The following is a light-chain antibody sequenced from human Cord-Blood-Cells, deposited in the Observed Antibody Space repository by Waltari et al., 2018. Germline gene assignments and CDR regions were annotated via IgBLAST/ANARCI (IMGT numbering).Light chain of an antibody. Sequence: DIQMTQSPSSLSASVGDRVTITCRASQSISSYLNWYQQKPGKAPKLLIYAASSLQSAVPSRFSGSGSWTDFTLTISSLQPEDFATYYCQQSYSTPWTFGQGTKVEIK. CDR3: QQSYSTPWT. CDR2: AAS. V-gene: IGKV1-39*01. CDR1: QSISSY. J-gene: IGKJ1*01.